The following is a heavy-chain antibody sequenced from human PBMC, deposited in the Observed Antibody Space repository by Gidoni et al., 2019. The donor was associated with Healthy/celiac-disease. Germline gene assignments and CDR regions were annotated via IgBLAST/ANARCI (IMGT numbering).Heavy chain of an antibody. CDR2: MYYSGST. D-gene: IGHD4-17*01. V-gene: IGHV4-39*01. J-gene: IGHJ4*02. CDR3: ARVTVTNFFDY. CDR1: GGSISSSSYY. Sequence: QLQLQESGPGLVKPSETLSLTCTVSGGSISSSSYYWGWIRQPPGKGLEWIGSMYYSGSTYYNPSLKSRVTVSLDTSKNQLSLRLSSVTAADTAVYYCARVTVTNFFDYWGQGTLVTVSS.